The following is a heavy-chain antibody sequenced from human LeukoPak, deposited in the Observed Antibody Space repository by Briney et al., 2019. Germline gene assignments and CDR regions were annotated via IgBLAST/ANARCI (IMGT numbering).Heavy chain of an antibody. V-gene: IGHV3-30*02. CDR3: AKDRDYGDYPSAYYYMDV. J-gene: IGHJ6*03. CDR1: GFTFSTYG. D-gene: IGHD4-17*01. Sequence: GGSLRLSCAASGFTFSTYGIHWVRQAPGKGLEWVAFIRYDGTNKWYADSVKGRFTISRDSSKNMLYLQMNSLRAEDTAVYHCAKDRDYGDYPSAYYYMDVWGKGTTVTVSS. CDR2: IRYDGTNK.